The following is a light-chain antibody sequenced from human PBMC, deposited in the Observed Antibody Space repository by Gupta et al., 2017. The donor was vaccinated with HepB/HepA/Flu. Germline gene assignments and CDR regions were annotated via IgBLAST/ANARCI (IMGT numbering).Light chain of an antibody. CDR1: NSNIGTGYD. Sequence: QSVLTQPPSVSGAPGQRVTISCTGSNSNIGTGYDVHWYQQLPGTAPKLLIYGNRNRPAGVAGRFSASKSGTAASLTITGRQEEEEADYYGQSDDSSSSVVFGGGTKLTVL. CDR3: QSDDSSSSVV. J-gene: IGLJ2*01. V-gene: IGLV1-40*01. CDR2: GNR.